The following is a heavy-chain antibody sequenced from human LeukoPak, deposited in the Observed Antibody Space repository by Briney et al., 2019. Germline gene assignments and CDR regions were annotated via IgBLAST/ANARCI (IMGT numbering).Heavy chain of an antibody. J-gene: IGHJ6*03. CDR3: AGKVFGELSRLYYYYMDV. V-gene: IGHV1-69*13. CDR2: IIPIFGTA. CDR1: GGTFSSYA. Sequence: GASVKVSCKASGGTFSSYAISWVRQAPGQGLEWMGGIIPIFGTANYAQKFQGRVTITADESTSTAYMELSNLRSEDTAVYYCAGKVFGELSRLYYYYMDVWGKGTTVTISS. D-gene: IGHD3-10*02.